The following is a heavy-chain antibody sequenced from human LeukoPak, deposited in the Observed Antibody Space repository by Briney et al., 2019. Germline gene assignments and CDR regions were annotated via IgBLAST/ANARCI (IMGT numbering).Heavy chain of an antibody. Sequence: PSETLSLTCTVSGGSISSSSYSWGWIRQPPGKGLEWIGIIYYSESTYFSPSLKSRVTISIDTSKNQFSLKLSSVTAADTAVYYCARRLAAPGRHFVYWGQGTLVTVSS. CDR2: IYYSEST. CDR3: ARRLAAPGRHFVY. D-gene: IGHD6-13*01. CDR1: GGSISSSSYS. J-gene: IGHJ4*02. V-gene: IGHV4-39*01.